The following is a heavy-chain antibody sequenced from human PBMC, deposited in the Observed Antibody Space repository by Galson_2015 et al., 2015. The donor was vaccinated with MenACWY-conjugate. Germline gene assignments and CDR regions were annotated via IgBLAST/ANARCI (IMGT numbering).Heavy chain of an antibody. CDR2: ISGTGGST. J-gene: IGHJ4*02. V-gene: IGHV3-23*01. CDR3: AKGTMVRGVTPFDY. D-gene: IGHD3-10*01. CDR1: GFTFNSYA. Sequence: SLRLSCAASGFTFNSYAMSWVRQAPGKGLEWVAAISGTGGSTYHAESVKGRFTISRDNSKNTLFLQMNSLRAEDTAIYYCAKGTMVRGVTPFDYWGQGTLVTVSS.